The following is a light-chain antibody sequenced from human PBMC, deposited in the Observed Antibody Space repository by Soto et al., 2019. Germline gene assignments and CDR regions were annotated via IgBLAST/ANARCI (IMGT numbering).Light chain of an antibody. CDR1: QSVSSK. CDR2: GAS. CDR3: QQYNNWPRT. J-gene: IGKJ3*01. V-gene: IGKV3-15*01. Sequence: EIVMTQSPATLSVSPGERATLSCRASQSVSSKLGWYQQKPGQAPRLLIYGASIRATGIPARFSGSGSGTDFTLTISGLQSEDFAVYYCQQYNNWPRTFGPGTKVDIK.